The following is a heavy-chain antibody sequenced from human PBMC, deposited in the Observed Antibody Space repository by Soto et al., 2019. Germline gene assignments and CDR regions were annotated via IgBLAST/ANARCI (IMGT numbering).Heavy chain of an antibody. Sequence: SETLSLTCAVSGYSVSSGYYWGWIRQPPGKGLEWIASIYHSGHTYYNPSPESRVTISVDTSKNHFSLKLRSVTAADTAVYYCARARIVVTGTIVDYWGQGMLVTVSS. V-gene: IGHV4-38-2*01. J-gene: IGHJ4*02. CDR2: IYHSGHT. D-gene: IGHD1-7*01. CDR1: GYSVSSGYY. CDR3: ARARIVVTGTIVDY.